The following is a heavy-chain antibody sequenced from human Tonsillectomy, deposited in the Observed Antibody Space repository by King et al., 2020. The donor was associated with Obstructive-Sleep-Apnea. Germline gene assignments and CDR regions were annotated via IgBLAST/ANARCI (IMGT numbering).Heavy chain of an antibody. CDR3: AHRRPLTYYFDY. Sequence: TLKESGPTLVKPTQTLTLTCTFSGFSLSTSGEGVGWIRQPPGKALEWLTLIYWDDDKRYSPSLKSRLTITKDTSKNQVVLTMTNMDPVDTATYYCAHRRPLTYYFDYWGQGTLVTVSS. CDR2: IYWDDDK. V-gene: IGHV2-5*02. CDR1: GFSLSTSGEG. J-gene: IGHJ4*02.